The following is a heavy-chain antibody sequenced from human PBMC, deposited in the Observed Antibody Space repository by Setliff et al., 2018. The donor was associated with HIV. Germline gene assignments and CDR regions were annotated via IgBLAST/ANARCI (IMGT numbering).Heavy chain of an antibody. CDR2: IYPGDSDT. V-gene: IGHV5-51*01. CDR3: ASGPRAFDI. J-gene: IGHJ3*02. Sequence: PGESLKISCKGSGYNFTRNWIGWVRQMPGKGLEWMGIIYPGDSDTRYSPSFQGQVTISAEKSISTAYLQWSSLKASDTAIYSCASGPRAFDIWGRGTMVTVTS. CDR1: GYNFTRNW.